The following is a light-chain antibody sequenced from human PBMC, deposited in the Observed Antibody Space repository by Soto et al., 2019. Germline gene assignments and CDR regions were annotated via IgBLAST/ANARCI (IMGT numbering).Light chain of an antibody. CDR3: QQYNIYPYT. Sequence: SQMTQSPSTLSASVGDRVTITCRASQSISSWLAWYQQKPGKAPNLLISKASTLESGVPSRFSGSGSGTEFTLTISSLQPDDFGTYYCQQYNIYPYTFGHGTKLESK. CDR1: QSISSW. V-gene: IGKV1-5*03. CDR2: KAS. J-gene: IGKJ2*01.